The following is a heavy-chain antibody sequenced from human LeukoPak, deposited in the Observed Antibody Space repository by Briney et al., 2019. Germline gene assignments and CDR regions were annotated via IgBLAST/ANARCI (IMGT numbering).Heavy chain of an antibody. V-gene: IGHV4-34*01. Sequence: PSETLSLTCAVYGGSFSGYYWSWISQPPGKGLEWIGEINHSGSTNYNPSLKSRVTISVDTSKNQFSLKLSSVTAADTAVYYCASGGGTAMMEGSQIDYWGQGTLVTVSS. CDR3: ASGGGTAMMEGSQIDY. CDR1: GGSFSGYY. D-gene: IGHD5-18*01. J-gene: IGHJ4*02. CDR2: INHSGST.